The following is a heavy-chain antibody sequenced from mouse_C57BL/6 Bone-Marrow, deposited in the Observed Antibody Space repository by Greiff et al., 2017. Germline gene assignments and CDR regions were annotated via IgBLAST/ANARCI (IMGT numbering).Heavy chain of an antibody. CDR3: AKKNYSNYEYAMDY. D-gene: IGHD2-5*01. Sequence: VMLVESGPGLVQPSQSLSITCTVSGFSLTSYGVHWVRQSPGKGLEWLGVIWRGGSTDYNAAFMSRLSITKDNSKSQVFFKMNSLQADDTAIYYCAKKNYSNYEYAMDYWGQGTSVTVSS. J-gene: IGHJ4*01. V-gene: IGHV2-5*01. CDR2: IWRGGST. CDR1: GFSLTSYG.